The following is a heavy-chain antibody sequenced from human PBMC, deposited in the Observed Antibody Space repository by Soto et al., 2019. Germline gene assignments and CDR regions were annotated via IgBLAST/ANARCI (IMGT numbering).Heavy chain of an antibody. CDR3: AKDRRITIFGVVSNDAFDI. J-gene: IGHJ3*02. V-gene: IGHV3-23*01. CDR2: ISGSGGST. CDR1: GFPFSSYA. D-gene: IGHD3-3*01. Sequence: PGGSLRLSCAASGFPFSSYAMSWVRQAPGKGLEWVSAISGSGGSTYYADSVKGRFTISRDNSKNTLYLQMNSLRAEDTAVYYCAKDRRITIFGVVSNDAFDIWGQGTTVTVSS.